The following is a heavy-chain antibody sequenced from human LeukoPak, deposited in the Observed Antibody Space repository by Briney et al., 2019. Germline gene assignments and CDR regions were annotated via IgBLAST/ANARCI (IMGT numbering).Heavy chain of an antibody. V-gene: IGHV3-53*01. Sequence: GGSLRLSCAASGFTVSSNYMGWVRQAPGKGLEWVSVIYSGGSTYYADSVKGRFTISRDNSKNTLYLQMNSLRAEDTAVYYCATYCSGGSCYSSAFDIWGQGTMVTVSS. J-gene: IGHJ3*02. CDR3: ATYCSGGSCYSSAFDI. CDR2: IYSGGST. D-gene: IGHD2-15*01. CDR1: GFTVSSNY.